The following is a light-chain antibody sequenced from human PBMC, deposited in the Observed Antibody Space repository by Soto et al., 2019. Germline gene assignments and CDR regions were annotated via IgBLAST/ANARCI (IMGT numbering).Light chain of an antibody. J-gene: IGLJ1*01. CDR3: QSYDNNSDYV. Sequence: QSVLTQPPSVSGAPGQRVTISCTGSSSNIGAGYVVHWYQQLPGAAPKLLIFSDNNRPSGVPDRFSGSKSGTSASLAITGLWAENAADYYCQSYDNNSDYVFGTGTKITVL. CDR2: SDN. CDR1: SSNIGAGYV. V-gene: IGLV1-40*01.